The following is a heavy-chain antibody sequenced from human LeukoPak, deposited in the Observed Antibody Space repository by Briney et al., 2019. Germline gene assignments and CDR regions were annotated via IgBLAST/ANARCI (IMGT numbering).Heavy chain of an antibody. CDR3: AGDSSGYYWAF. V-gene: IGHV3-21*01. CDR1: GFTFSSYS. Sequence: GGSLRLSCAASGFTFSSYSMNWVRQAPGKGLEWVSSISSSSSYIYYADSVKGRFTISRDNAKNSLYLSMNSLRAEDTAVYYCAGDSSGYYWAFWGQGTLVTVSS. CDR2: ISSSSSYI. J-gene: IGHJ4*02. D-gene: IGHD3-22*01.